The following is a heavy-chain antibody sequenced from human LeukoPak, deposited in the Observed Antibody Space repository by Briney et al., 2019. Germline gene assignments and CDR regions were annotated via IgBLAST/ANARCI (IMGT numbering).Heavy chain of an antibody. V-gene: IGHV3-7*01. CDR3: ARSYLVRSGWYDAFDF. CDR1: GFTFSSYW. J-gene: IGHJ3*01. CDR2: IDPDGSHQ. Sequence: GGSLRLSCVASGFTFSSYWATWVRQAPGKGLEWVANIDPDGSHQYYVDSVKGRFTISRDNSKNTLYLQMNSLRAEDTAVYYCARSYLVRSGWYDAFDFWGQGTMVTVSS. D-gene: IGHD6-19*01.